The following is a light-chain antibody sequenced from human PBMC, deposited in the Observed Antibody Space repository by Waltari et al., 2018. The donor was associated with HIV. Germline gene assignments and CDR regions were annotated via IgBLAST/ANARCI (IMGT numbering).Light chain of an antibody. V-gene: IGLV1-47*01. CDR3: AAWDGSLSGFWV. CDR2: RNH. J-gene: IGLJ3*02. CDR1: SSNLGSNS. Sequence: QSVLTQPPSASGTPGQRVTISCSGRSSNLGSNSVYWYQQLPRTTPKRPLHRNHQRASGVPDRCSGSKSATSASLAISGLRSEDEADYYCAAWDGSLSGFWVFGGGTKLAVL.